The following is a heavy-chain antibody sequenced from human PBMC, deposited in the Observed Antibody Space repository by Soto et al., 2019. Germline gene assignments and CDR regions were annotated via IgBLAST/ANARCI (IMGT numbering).Heavy chain of an antibody. D-gene: IGHD3-22*01. J-gene: IGHJ5*01. CDR1: GGSFSGHS. V-gene: IGHV4-34*01. CDR3: STRAYDTNGYYRFDP. CDR2: INHSGRV. Sequence: SETLSLTCAVYGGSFSGHSWTWIRQSPGKGLGWIGDINHSGRVNYSPSLKSRVTISLDTSKNQFSLTLSAVTAADTAMYYCSTRAYDTNGYYRFDPWGQGTLVTVSS.